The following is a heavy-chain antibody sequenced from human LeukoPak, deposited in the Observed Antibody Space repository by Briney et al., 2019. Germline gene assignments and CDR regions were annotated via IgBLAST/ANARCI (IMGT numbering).Heavy chain of an antibody. D-gene: IGHD5-24*01. J-gene: IGHJ4*02. V-gene: IGHV4-59*02. Sequence: SETLSLTCLVSGASVSSSHWNWIRQLPGKGLEWIGCLSYTGKTDYNPSLTSRVTTSLDTSKNQVSLKLTSLTAADTAVYYCSEGYFEPFAHWGQGILVTVSS. CDR1: GASVSSSH. CDR2: LSYTGKT. CDR3: SEGYFEPFAH.